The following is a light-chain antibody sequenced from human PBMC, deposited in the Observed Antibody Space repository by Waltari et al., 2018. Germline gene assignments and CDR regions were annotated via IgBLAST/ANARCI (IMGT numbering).Light chain of an antibody. V-gene: IGKV3-20*01. J-gene: IGKJ1*01. CDR1: QSGSKY. CDR3: QNHERFPAK. CDR2: AAS. Sequence: SCRASQSGSKYLAWYQQRPGQAPRLLIYAASTRATGIPDRFSGSGFGTDFSLTISRLEPEDVVVYYGQNHERFPAKFGQGPKVEIK.